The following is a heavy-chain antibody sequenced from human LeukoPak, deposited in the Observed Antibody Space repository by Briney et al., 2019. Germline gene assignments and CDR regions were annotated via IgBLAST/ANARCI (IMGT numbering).Heavy chain of an antibody. V-gene: IGHV3-33*03. J-gene: IGHJ3*02. CDR1: GFTFSTHG. CDR2: IWFDGSNK. Sequence: GRSLRLSCVTSGFTFSTHGMHWVRQAPGKGLEWVAVIWFDGSNKYYADSVKGRFTISSDNARNSLYLQMNTLRVEDTAVYSCARIKEYGFDIWGQGTMVTVSS. D-gene: IGHD2-15*01. CDR3: ARIKEYGFDI.